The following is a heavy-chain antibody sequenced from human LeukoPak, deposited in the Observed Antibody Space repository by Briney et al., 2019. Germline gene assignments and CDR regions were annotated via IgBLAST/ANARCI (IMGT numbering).Heavy chain of an antibody. CDR2: ITPIFGTA. D-gene: IGHD5-18*01. CDR1: GYTFTGYY. J-gene: IGHJ4*02. V-gene: IGHV1-69*06. Sequence: ASVKVSCKASGYTFTGYYMHWVRQAPGQGLEWMGGITPIFGTANYVQKFQGRVTITADKSTRTAYMELSRLRSEDTAIYYCARASSDDTAMATPFAYWGQGTLVTVSS. CDR3: ARASSDDTAMATPFAY.